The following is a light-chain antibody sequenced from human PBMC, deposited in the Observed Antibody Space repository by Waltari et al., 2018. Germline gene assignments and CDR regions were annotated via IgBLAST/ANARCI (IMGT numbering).Light chain of an antibody. J-gene: IGKJ1*01. Sequence: EIVMTQSPPPLSVSPVERATLSCRASQSVSSSLAWYQQKLGQAPRLLIYGASTRASGVPARFSGSGSGAEFTLTISSLQSEDFAVYYCQQYDQWPGTFGQGTKVEIK. CDR1: QSVSSS. V-gene: IGKV3-15*01. CDR2: GAS. CDR3: QQYDQWPGT.